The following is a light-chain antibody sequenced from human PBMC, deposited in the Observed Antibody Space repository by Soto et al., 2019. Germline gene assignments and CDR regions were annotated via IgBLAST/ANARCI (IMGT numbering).Light chain of an antibody. Sequence: DIQMTQSPSSLSASVGDRVTITCQASETIARYLNWYQQKPGKAPNLLIYAASTLKSGFPSRFSGTGSGTDFTLTISRLQPEDFATYYCQQTYNPPRTFGQGTKVDIK. J-gene: IGKJ1*01. CDR3: QQTYNPPRT. CDR2: AAS. V-gene: IGKV1-39*01. CDR1: ETIARY.